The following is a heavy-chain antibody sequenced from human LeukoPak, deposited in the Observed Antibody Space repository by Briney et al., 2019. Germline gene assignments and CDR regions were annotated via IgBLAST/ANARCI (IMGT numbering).Heavy chain of an antibody. CDR2: INHSGST. J-gene: IGHJ4*02. D-gene: IGHD3-22*01. Sequence: SETLSLTCAVYGGSFTGYYWSWIRQPPGKGLEWIGEINHSGSTNYNPSLKSRVTISVDTSKNQFSLKLSSVTAADTAVYYCARGQSSGYDHWGQGTLVTVSS. CDR1: GGSFTGYY. CDR3: ARGQSSGYDH. V-gene: IGHV4-34*01.